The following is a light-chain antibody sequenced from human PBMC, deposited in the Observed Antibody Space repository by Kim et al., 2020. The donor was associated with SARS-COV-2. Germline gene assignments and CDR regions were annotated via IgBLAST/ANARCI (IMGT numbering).Light chain of an antibody. V-gene: IGKV1-12*01. J-gene: IGKJ2*01. CDR2: AAS. CDR3: QQANRFPYT. Sequence: SASVGSRVTIPCRASQGIYSLLAWYQQKPGKAPKLLIYAASRLRSGVPSRFSGSGSGTDFTLPISSLQPEDFATYYCQQANRFPYTFGQGTKLEI. CDR1: QGIYSL.